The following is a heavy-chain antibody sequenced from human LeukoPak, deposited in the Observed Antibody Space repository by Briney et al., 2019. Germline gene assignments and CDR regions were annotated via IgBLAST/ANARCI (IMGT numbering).Heavy chain of an antibody. CDR2: IDPNIGNT. Sequence: GASVKVSCKASGGTFSSYAISWVRQAPGQGLESMGWIDPNIGNTNYVQKFQGRVTLTRDTSISTAYMEVNSLESDDTAVYYCARENNSGWYRKAAFDYWGQGTLVTVTS. CDR3: ARENNSGWYRKAAFDY. CDR1: GGTFSSYA. D-gene: IGHD6-19*01. J-gene: IGHJ4*02. V-gene: IGHV1-2*02.